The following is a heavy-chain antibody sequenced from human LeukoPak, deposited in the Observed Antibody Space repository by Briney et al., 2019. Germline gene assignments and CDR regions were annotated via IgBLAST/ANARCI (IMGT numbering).Heavy chain of an antibody. CDR2: ISSGSSYI. J-gene: IGHJ4*02. D-gene: IGHD1-26*01. V-gene: IGHV3-21*01. Sequence: GGSLRLSCAASGFTFSTYSMTWVRQAPGKGLEWVSSISSGSSYIYYADSVKGRFNISRDNAQNSLYLQINRLRAEDTAVYYCARGGGSYDYWGQGTLATVSS. CDR1: GFTFSTYS. CDR3: ARGGGSYDY.